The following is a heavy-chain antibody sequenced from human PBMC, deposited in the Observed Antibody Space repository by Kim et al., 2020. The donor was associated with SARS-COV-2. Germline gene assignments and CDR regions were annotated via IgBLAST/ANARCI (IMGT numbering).Heavy chain of an antibody. Sequence: GGSLRLSCAASGFTFSSYAMSWVRQAPGKGLEWVSGIRGSGDYTYYADSVKGRFTISRDNSMNTLHLQTNSLRAEDTAVYYCAKHRSSTWLSAFDIWGQG. CDR3: AKHRSSTWLSAFDI. V-gene: IGHV3-23*01. CDR1: GFTFSSYA. D-gene: IGHD6-13*01. CDR2: IRGSGDYT. J-gene: IGHJ3*02.